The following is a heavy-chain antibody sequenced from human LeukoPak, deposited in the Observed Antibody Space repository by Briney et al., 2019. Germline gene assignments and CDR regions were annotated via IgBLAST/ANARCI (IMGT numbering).Heavy chain of an antibody. Sequence: PERSLRLSCAASRFNFNSYAMHWVRQAPGKGLEWVAVISYDGGDKSYADSVKGRFTISRDNSKNTLFLQMSSLRAEDTGVYFCARSHSSGWYVAHGVGDSDFYMDVWGKGTTVTVSS. D-gene: IGHD6-19*01. CDR1: RFNFNSYA. CDR3: ARSHSSGWYVAHGVGDSDFYMDV. J-gene: IGHJ6*03. V-gene: IGHV3-30*04. CDR2: ISYDGGDK.